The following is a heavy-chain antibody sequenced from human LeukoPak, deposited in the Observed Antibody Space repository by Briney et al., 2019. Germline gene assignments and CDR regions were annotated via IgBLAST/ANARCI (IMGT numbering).Heavy chain of an antibody. Sequence: ASVKVSCKASGYTFTSYYMHWVRQAPGQGLEWMGIINPSGGSTSYAQKFQGRVTMTRDMSTSTVYMELSSLRSEDTAVYYCARTYYDYVWGSYRHFDYWGQGTLVTVSS. D-gene: IGHD3-16*02. CDR3: ARTYYDYVWGSYRHFDY. J-gene: IGHJ4*02. V-gene: IGHV1-46*01. CDR2: INPSGGST. CDR1: GYTFTSYY.